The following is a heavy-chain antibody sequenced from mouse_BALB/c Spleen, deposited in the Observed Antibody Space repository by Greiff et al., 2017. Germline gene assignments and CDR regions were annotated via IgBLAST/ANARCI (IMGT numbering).Heavy chain of an antibody. D-gene: IGHD2-10*02. CDR1: GYTFTSYW. J-gene: IGHJ1*01. Sequence: QVQLQQPGAELVKPGASVKLSCKASGYTFTSYWMHWVKQRPGQGLEWIGEINPSNGRTNYNEKFKSKATLTVDKSSSTAYMQLSSLTSEDSAVYYCAKGEYGNSYWYFDVWGAGTTVTVSS. V-gene: IGHV1S81*02. CDR3: AKGEYGNSYWYFDV. CDR2: INPSNGRT.